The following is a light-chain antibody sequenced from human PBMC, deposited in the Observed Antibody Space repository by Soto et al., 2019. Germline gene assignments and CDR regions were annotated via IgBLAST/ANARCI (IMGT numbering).Light chain of an antibody. CDR3: QQYGSSPPNT. CDR2: GAS. J-gene: IGKJ5*01. CDR1: QSVSSSY. Sequence: EIVLTQSPGTLSLSPGERATLSCRASQSVSSSYLAWYQQKPCQAPRLLIYGASRRATGIPDRFSGSGSGTDFTLTISRLEPEDFAVYYCQQYGSSPPNTFGQGTRLEIK. V-gene: IGKV3-20*01.